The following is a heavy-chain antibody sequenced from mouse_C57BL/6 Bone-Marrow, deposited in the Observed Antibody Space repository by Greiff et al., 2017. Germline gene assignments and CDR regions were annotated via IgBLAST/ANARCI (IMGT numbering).Heavy chain of an antibody. Sequence: EVMLVESGGGLVQPGGSLKLSCAASGFTFSDYGMAWVRQAPRKGPEWVAFISNLAYSIYYADTVTGRFTISRENAKNTLYLEMSSLRSEDTAMYYCARTGDYYGSSPAWFAYWGQGTLVTVSA. J-gene: IGHJ3*01. CDR1: GFTFSDYG. D-gene: IGHD1-1*01. CDR2: ISNLAYSI. CDR3: ARTGDYYGSSPAWFAY. V-gene: IGHV5-15*01.